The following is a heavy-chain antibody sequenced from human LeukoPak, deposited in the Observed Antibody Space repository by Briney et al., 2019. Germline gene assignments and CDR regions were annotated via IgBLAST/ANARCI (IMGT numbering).Heavy chain of an antibody. V-gene: IGHV4-39*01. J-gene: IGHJ6*03. Sequence: SETLSLTCTVSGGSISSSSYYWGWIRQPPGKGLEWIGSIYYSGSTYYNPSLKSRVTISVDTSTNQFSLKLSPVTAANTAVYYCARLKGTVYYYYYMDVWGKGTTVTASS. CDR1: GGSISSSSYY. CDR3: ARLKGTVYYYYYMDV. D-gene: IGHD4-17*01. CDR2: IYYSGST.